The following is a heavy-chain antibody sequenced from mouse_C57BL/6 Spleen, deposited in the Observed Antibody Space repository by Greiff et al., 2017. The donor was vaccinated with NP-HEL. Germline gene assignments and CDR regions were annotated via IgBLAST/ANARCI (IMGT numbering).Heavy chain of an antibody. D-gene: IGHD1-1*01. CDR2: ISGGGGNT. V-gene: IGHV5-9*01. CDR3: ARQPFITTVVATRWYFDV. J-gene: IGHJ1*03. CDR1: GFTFSSYT. Sequence: DVMLVESGGGLVKPGGSLKLSCAASGFTFSSYTMSWVRQTPEKRLEWVATISGGGGNTYYPDSVKGRFTISRDKAKNTLYLQMSSLRSEDTALYYCARQPFITTVVATRWYFDVWGTGTTVTVSS.